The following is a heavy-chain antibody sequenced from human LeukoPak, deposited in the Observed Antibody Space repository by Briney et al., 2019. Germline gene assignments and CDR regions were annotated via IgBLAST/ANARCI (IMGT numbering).Heavy chain of an antibody. CDR2: ISYDGSNK. Sequence: GGSLRLSCAASGFTFSSYGMHWVRQAPGKGLEWVAVISYDGSNKYYADFVKGRFTISRDNSKNTLYLQMNSLRAEDTAVYYCAREDRLYYYDSSGYYSANWFDPWGQGTLVTVSS. D-gene: IGHD3-22*01. CDR1: GFTFSSYG. CDR3: AREDRLYYYDSSGYYSANWFDP. J-gene: IGHJ5*02. V-gene: IGHV3-30*03.